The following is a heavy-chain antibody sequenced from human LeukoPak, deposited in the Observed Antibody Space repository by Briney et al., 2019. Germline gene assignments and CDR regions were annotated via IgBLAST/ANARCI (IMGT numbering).Heavy chain of an antibody. CDR3: ARATIVLVITTLFYY. CDR1: GFTFSSYA. CDR2: ISYDGSNK. V-gene: IGHV3-30*04. J-gene: IGHJ4*02. Sequence: PGRSLRLSCAASGFTFSSYAMHWVRQAPGKGLEWVAVISYDGSNKYYADSVKGRFTISRDNSKNTLYLQMNSLRAEDTAVYYCARATIVLVITTLFYYWGQGTLVTVSS. D-gene: IGHD3-22*01.